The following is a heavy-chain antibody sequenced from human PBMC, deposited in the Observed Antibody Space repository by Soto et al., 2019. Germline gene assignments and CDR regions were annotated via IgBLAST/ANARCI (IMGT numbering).Heavy chain of an antibody. Sequence: ASVKVSCKASGYVFTGWGISWVRQVPGQGLEWVGWVSAYDGATRSSEKLQGRISVTRDKSTSTVYMDLTNLRSDDAAVYYCARDRAGLLDFWGQGTLVTGSS. J-gene: IGHJ1*01. CDR2: VSAYDGAT. CDR3: ARDRAGLLDF. D-gene: IGHD3-3*01. CDR1: GYVFTGWG. V-gene: IGHV1-18*01.